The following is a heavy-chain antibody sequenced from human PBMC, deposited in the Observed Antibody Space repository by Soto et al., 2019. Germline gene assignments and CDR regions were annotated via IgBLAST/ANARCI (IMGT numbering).Heavy chain of an antibody. CDR2: IIPIFGTA. J-gene: IGHJ6*01. V-gene: IGHV1-69*01. CDR1: GGTFSSYA. CDR3: ARVTAQVNLEYSSSEYYLYSYGMEV. Sequence: QVQLVQSGAEVKKPGSSVKVSCKASGGTFSSYALSWVRQAPGQGLEWMGGIIPIFGTANYAQKFQGRVTITADESTSTAYMGLSSLRSEDTAVYYCARVTAQVNLEYSSSEYYLYSYGMEVWGRGATVTVSA. D-gene: IGHD6-6*01.